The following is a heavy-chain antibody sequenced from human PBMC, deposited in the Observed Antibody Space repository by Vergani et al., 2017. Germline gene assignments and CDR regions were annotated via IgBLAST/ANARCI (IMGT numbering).Heavy chain of an antibody. CDR3: ARDRFCHSSTSCYGGGWFDP. V-gene: IGHV1-46*01. J-gene: IGHJ5*02. CDR2: INPSGGST. D-gene: IGHD2-2*01. CDR1: GYTFTSYY. Sequence: QVQLVQSGAEVKKPGASVKVSCKASGYTFTSYYMHWVRQAPRQGLEWMGIINPSGGSTSYAQKFQGRVTMTRDTSTSTVYMELSSLRSEDTAVYYCARDRFCHSSTSCYGGGWFDPWGQGTLVTVSS.